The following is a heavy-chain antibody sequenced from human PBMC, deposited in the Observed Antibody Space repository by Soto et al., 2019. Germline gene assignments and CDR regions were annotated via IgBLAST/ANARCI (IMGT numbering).Heavy chain of an antibody. J-gene: IGHJ5*02. V-gene: IGHV4-34*01. CDR1: GGSFSGYY. CDR2: INHSGNT. Sequence: SETLSLTCAVYGGSFSGYYWTWIRQPPGKGLEWIGEINHSGNTNYNPSLKGRVTISVDTSQNHFSLNLTSVTVADTAMYHCARQTRIGYSDRSIRIDPWGQGTLVTVSS. CDR3: ARQTRIGYSDRSIRIDP. D-gene: IGHD5-18*01.